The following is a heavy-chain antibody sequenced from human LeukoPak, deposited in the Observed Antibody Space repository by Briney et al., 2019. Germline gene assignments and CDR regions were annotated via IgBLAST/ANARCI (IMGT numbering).Heavy chain of an antibody. CDR2: INHSGST. D-gene: IGHD5-18*01. J-gene: IGHJ4*02. Sequence: PSETLSLTCAVYGGSFSGYYWSWIRQPPGKGLGWIGEINHSGSTNYNPSLKSRVTISVDTSKNQFSLKLSSVTAADTAVYYCARDLQLWTTRDTRGGAQVGYWGQGTLVTVSS. V-gene: IGHV4-34*01. CDR1: GGSFSGYY. CDR3: ARDLQLWTTRDTRGGAQVGY.